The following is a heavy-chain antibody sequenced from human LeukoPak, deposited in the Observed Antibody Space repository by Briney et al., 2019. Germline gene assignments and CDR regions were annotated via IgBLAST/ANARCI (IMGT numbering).Heavy chain of an antibody. CDR2: NYYSGST. CDR3: AKAGVRYFDSSGLYAFDF. V-gene: IGHV4-39*01. D-gene: IGHD3-22*01. J-gene: IGHJ3*01. Sequence: SETLSLTCAVSGGSISSTSYYWAWIRQPPGKGLEWIGTNYYSGSTYHNPSRKSRVTMSVDTSRNQFSLKLSSVDAADTAVYYCAKAGVRYFDSSGLYAFDFWGQGTTVTVSS. CDR1: GGSISSTSYY.